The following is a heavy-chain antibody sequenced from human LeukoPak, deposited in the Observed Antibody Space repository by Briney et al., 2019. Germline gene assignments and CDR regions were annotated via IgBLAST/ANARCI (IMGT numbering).Heavy chain of an antibody. J-gene: IGHJ5*02. V-gene: IGHV3-21*01. CDR1: GFTFSIYS. Sequence: GGSLRLSCAASGFTFSIYSMNWVRQAPGKGLEWVSSISSSSSYIYYADSVKGRFTISRDNAKNSLYLQMNSLRAEDTAVYYCARSVWTQPRQLDRRFDPWGQGTLVTVSS. CDR3: ARSVWTQPRQLDRRFDP. D-gene: IGHD6-13*01. CDR2: ISSSSSYI.